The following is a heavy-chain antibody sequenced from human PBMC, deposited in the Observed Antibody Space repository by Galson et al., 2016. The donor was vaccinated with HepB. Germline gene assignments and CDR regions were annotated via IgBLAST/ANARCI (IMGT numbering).Heavy chain of an antibody. Sequence: GGTFSNYGISWVRQAPGQGLEWMGGIIPIFQTPKYARKFQGRVTITADESTSTAYMDLSSLRSEDTAVYYCARPHREIMAAYNYFDFWGQGTLVTVSS. V-gene: IGHV1-69*01. CDR2: IIPIFQTP. CDR3: ARPHREIMAAYNYFDF. D-gene: IGHD5-12*01. CDR1: GGTFSNYG. J-gene: IGHJ4*02.